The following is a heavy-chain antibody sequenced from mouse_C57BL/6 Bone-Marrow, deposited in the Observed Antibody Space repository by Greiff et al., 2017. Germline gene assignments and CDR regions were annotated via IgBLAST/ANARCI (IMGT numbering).Heavy chain of an antibody. CDR2: IDPEDGDT. CDR1: GFNIKDDY. D-gene: IGHD1-1*01. J-gene: IGHJ4*01. CDR3: TTDYYGSGARDY. V-gene: IGHV14-1*01. Sequence: VQLKESGAELVRPGASVKLSCTASGFNIKDDYMHWVKQRPEQGLEWIGRIDPEDGDTESAPKFPGKATMTADTSSNTAYLQHSSLTSEDTAVDYCTTDYYGSGARDYWGQGTSVTVSS.